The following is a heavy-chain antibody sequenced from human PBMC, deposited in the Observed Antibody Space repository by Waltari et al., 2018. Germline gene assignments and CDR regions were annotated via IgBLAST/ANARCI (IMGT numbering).Heavy chain of an antibody. CDR1: GYPFPAFF. V-gene: IGHV1-2*06. CDR2: INPNSGYT. J-gene: IGHJ4*02. Sequence: QVQLVQSGAEVKKSGASVTVPCMASGYPFPAFFTHWVRQATGQGLEWMGRINPNSGYTSYAQRFQGRVTMTGDTSITTAYMELTGLRSYDTAIYYCARSGGGTTTFGVAEWGQGSLVTVSS. D-gene: IGHD3-3*01. CDR3: ARSGGGTTTFGVAE.